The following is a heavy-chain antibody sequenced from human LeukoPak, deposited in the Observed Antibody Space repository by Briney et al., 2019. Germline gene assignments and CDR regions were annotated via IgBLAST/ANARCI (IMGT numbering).Heavy chain of an antibody. V-gene: IGHV3-21*04. J-gene: IGHJ4*02. CDR1: GFTFSSYS. D-gene: IGHD2-21*02. CDR2: FSSSSSYI. Sequence: GGSLRLSCAASGFTFSSYSMNWVRQAPGKGLEWVSSFSSSSSYIYYADSVKGRFTISRDNAKNSLYLQMNSLRAEDTAVYYCAKVNSGHIVVVTAADYWGQGTLVTVSS. CDR3: AKVNSGHIVVVTAADY.